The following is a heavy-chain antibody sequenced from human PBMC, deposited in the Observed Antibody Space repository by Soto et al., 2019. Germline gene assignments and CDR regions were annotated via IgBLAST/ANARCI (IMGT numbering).Heavy chain of an antibody. V-gene: IGHV3-11*01. D-gene: IGHD2-8*01. Sequence: GGSLRLSCAASGFTFSDYSMNWIRQAPGKGLEWVSYISTSGSTIYYADSVKGRFTISRDNAKNSLYLQMNSLRAEDTAVYYCASETYCTDGVCYPVFDYWGQGALVTVSS. J-gene: IGHJ4*02. CDR3: ASETYCTDGVCYPVFDY. CDR1: GFTFSDYS. CDR2: ISTSGSTI.